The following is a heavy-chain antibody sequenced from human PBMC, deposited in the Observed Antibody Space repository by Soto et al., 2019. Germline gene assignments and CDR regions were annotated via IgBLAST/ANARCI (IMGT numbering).Heavy chain of an antibody. J-gene: IGHJ6*02. V-gene: IGHV1-58*01. D-gene: IGHD3-3*01. CDR3: AAYRKDYDFWSGYYIGAPSYYYGMDV. CDR2: IVVGSGNT. Sequence: GASVKVSCEASGFTFTSSAVQWVRQARGQRLEWIGWIVVGSGNTNYAQKFQERVTITRDMSTSTAYMELSSLRSEDTAVYYCAAYRKDYDFWSGYYIGAPSYYYGMDVWGQGTTVTVSS. CDR1: GFTFTSSA.